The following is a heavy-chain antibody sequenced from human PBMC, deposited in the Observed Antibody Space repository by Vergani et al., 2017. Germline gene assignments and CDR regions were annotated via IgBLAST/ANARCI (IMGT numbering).Heavy chain of an antibody. J-gene: IGHJ4*02. CDR2: ISDSGTTI. CDR1: GFTFSDYF. Sequence: VQLVESGGGLVKPGGSLRLSCAASGFTFSDYFMNWIRQAPGKGLEWVSYISDSGTTIFYADSVKGRFTISRDNGKKSLYLQMNSLRAEDTAVYYCARAGFCTRTTCNSYLPFDYWGQGALVTVSS. V-gene: IGHV3-11*01. CDR3: ARAGFCTRTTCNSYLPFDY. D-gene: IGHD2-2*01.